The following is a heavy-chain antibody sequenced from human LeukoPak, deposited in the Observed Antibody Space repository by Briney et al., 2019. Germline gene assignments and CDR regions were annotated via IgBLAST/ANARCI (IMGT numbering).Heavy chain of an antibody. CDR3: VRSVGSDWGHFDF. J-gene: IGHJ4*02. D-gene: IGHD7-27*01. V-gene: IGHV3-9*01. CDR1: GFNFDQYA. CDR2: ITWNSGTI. Sequence: PGGSLRLFCVPSGFNFDQYAMFWVRQAPGKGPDWVAGITWNSGTIAYADSVKGRFTISRDNAKSSLYLQMNSLRTEDTALYYCVRSVGSDWGHFDFRGQGTLVSVSS.